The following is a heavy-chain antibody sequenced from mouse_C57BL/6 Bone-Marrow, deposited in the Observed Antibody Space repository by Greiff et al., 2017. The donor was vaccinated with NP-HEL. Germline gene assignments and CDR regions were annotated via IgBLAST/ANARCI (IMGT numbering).Heavy chain of an antibody. D-gene: IGHD2-4*01. J-gene: IGHJ4*01. V-gene: IGHV1-80*01. Sequence: VQLQPSGAELVKPGASVKISCKASGYAFSSYWMNWVKQRPGKGLEWIGQIYPGDGDTNYNGKFKGKATLTADKSSSTAYMQLSSLTSEDSAVYFCARTPYDYDGGVYAMDYWGQGTSVTVSS. CDR2: IYPGDGDT. CDR3: ARTPYDYDGGVYAMDY. CDR1: GYAFSSYW.